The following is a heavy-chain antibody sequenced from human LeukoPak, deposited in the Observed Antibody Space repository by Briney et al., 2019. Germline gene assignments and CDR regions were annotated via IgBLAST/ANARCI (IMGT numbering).Heavy chain of an antibody. CDR2: ITGSGAGS. J-gene: IGHJ4*02. Sequence: GGSLRLSCAASGFTFSSYAMSWVRQAPGKGLEWVSVITGSGAGSYYADSVKGRFTISRDNSKNTLYLQMNSLRAEDTAVYYCAKDAYYGSGSYYNGYYFDYWGQGTLVTVSS. V-gene: IGHV3-23*01. CDR3: AKDAYYGSGSYYNGYYFDY. CDR1: GFTFSSYA. D-gene: IGHD3-10*01.